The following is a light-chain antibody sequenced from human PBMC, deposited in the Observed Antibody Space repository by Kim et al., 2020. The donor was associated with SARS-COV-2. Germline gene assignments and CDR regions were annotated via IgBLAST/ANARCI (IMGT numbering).Light chain of an antibody. J-gene: IGKJ1*01. CDR1: QSLVYIDASTY. CDR3: MQATQWPWT. CDR2: KVS. V-gene: IGKV2-30*01. Sequence: PASIPCKPSQSLVYIDASTYLNWFQQRPGHSPRRLIYKVSNRESGVPDSFSGIGSGTGFTLKSSRVEAEDVGVYYFMQATQWPWTFGQRAKV.